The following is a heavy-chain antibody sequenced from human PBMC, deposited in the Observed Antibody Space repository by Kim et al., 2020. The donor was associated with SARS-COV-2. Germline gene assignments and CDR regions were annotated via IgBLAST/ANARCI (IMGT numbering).Heavy chain of an antibody. D-gene: IGHD3-3*01. J-gene: IGHJ4*02. V-gene: IGHV1-3*01. CDR3: ARGLRFLEWLLAFDY. Sequence: KFLGRVAITRDTSASTAYMELSSLRSEDTAVYYCARGLRFLEWLLAFDYWGQGTLVTVSS.